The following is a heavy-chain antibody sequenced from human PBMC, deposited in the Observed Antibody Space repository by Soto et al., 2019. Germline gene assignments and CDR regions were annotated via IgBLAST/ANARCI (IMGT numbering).Heavy chain of an antibody. D-gene: IGHD5-12*01. J-gene: IGHJ5*02. CDR3: ARRRRGQTSP. Sequence: QVQLVQSGAEVKKPGSSVKVSCKASGGTFSSYTISWVRQAPGQGLEWMGRIIPNHGIANYAQKFQGRVTITADKPPRTAYMALSSLRSEDTAVHYCARRRRGQTSPCGQATLVTVSS. CDR1: GGTFSSYT. CDR2: IIPNHGIA. V-gene: IGHV1-69*02.